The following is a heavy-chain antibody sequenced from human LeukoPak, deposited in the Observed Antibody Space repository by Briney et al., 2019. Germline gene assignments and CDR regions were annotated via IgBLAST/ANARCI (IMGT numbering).Heavy chain of an antibody. Sequence: GGSLRLSCAASGFTFSSYGMHWVRQAPGKGLEWVAVIWYDGSNKYYADSVKGRFTISRDNSKNTLYLQMNSLRAEDTAVCYCARDAATGYSGYEVFDYWGQGTLVTVSS. V-gene: IGHV3-33*01. J-gene: IGHJ4*02. D-gene: IGHD5-12*01. CDR1: GFTFSSYG. CDR3: ARDAATGYSGYEVFDY. CDR2: IWYDGSNK.